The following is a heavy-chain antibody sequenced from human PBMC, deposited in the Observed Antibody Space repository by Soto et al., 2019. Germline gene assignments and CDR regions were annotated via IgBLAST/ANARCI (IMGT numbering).Heavy chain of an antibody. D-gene: IGHD6-6*01. J-gene: IGHJ6*02. Sequence: GGSLRLSCAASGFTFSSYSMNWVRQAPGKGLEWVSSITSSSSYISYADSVKGRFTISRDNAKNSLYLQMISLRAEDTAVYYCAREDEQLVNYYYYGMDVWGQGTTVTVSS. V-gene: IGHV3-21*01. CDR1: GFTFSSYS. CDR3: AREDEQLVNYYYYGMDV. CDR2: ITSSSSYI.